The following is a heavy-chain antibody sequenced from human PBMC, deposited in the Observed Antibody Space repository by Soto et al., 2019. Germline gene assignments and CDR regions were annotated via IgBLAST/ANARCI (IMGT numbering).Heavy chain of an antibody. CDR2: INHSGST. Sequence: SETLSLTCAVYGGSFSGYYCSWIRQPPGKGLEWIGEINHSGSTNYNPSLKSRVTISVDTSKNQFSLKLSSVTAADTAVYYCAGSNWNYSPESWYWGQGTLVTVSS. V-gene: IGHV4-34*01. CDR1: GGSFSGYY. CDR3: AGSNWNYSPESWY. J-gene: IGHJ4*02. D-gene: IGHD1-7*01.